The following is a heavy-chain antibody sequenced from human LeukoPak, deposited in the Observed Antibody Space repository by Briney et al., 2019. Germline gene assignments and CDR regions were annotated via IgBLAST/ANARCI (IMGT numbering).Heavy chain of an antibody. D-gene: IGHD6-13*01. CDR3: ARELPGLTPPPLIAAAGLDY. V-gene: IGHV1-46*01. Sequence: ASVNVSCKASGYTFTGYYMHWVRQAPGQGLEWMEIINPSGGSTSYAQKFQGRVTMTRDTSTSTVYMELSSLRSEDTAVYYCARELPGLTPPPLIAAAGLDYWGQGTLVTVSS. CDR1: GYTFTGYY. J-gene: IGHJ4*02. CDR2: INPSGGST.